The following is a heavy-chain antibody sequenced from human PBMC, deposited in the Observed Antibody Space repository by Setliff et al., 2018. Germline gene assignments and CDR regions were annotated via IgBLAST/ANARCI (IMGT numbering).Heavy chain of an antibody. CDR1: GGTFSNIG. V-gene: IGHV1-69*05. D-gene: IGHD5-18*01. CDR3: AREGVDTRSSTDYRYYMDV. CDR2: VIPIFGTT. Sequence: EASVKVSCKASGGTFSNIGISWVRQAPGQGLEWMGGVIPIFGTTNYAQKFQGRVTIITDESTSTAYMELSSLRSEDTAVYFCAREGVDTRSSTDYRYYMDVWGKGTTVTVSS. J-gene: IGHJ6*03.